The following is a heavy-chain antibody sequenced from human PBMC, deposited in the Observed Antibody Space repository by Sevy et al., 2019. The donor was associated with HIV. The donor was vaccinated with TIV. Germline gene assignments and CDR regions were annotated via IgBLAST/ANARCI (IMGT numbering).Heavy chain of an antibody. CDR3: AKDKGAWGSGSGNGMDV. V-gene: IGHV3-9*01. CDR2: ISWDSGTI. CDR1: GFTFDEYA. J-gene: IGHJ6*02. Sequence: GGSLRLSCAVSGFTFDEYAMHWVRQAPGKGLEWVSGISWDSGTIDYVDSVKGRFTISRDNAKNSLYLQVNSLRVEDTAFYYCAKDKGAWGSGSGNGMDVWGQGTTVTVSS. D-gene: IGHD3-10*01.